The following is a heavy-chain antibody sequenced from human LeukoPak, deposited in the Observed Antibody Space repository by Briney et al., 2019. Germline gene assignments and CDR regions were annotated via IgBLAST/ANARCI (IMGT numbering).Heavy chain of an antibody. CDR3: ARQSISGSSLSYFDY. CDR2: IYDRGST. V-gene: IGHV4-59*01. Sequence: SETLSLTCTVSGGSISSYYWSWIRQPPGEGREWIGNIYDRGSTNYNPSLKSRVPISVDTSKNQCSLKLSSVTAADTAVYYCARQSISGSSLSYFDYWGQGTLVNVSS. D-gene: IGHD3-22*01. CDR1: GGSISSYY. J-gene: IGHJ4*02.